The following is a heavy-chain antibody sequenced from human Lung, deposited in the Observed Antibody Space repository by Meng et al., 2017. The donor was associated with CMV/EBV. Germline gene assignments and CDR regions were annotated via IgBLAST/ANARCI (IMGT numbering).Heavy chain of an antibody. D-gene: IGHD6-19*01. CDR2: IYQDGVEK. V-gene: IGHV3-7*01. Sequence: GESLKISCAASGFSFSSSWMSWVRRAPGKGLEWVANIYQDGVEKYYVESVRGRFTISRVNAKNSLYLQMNSLRAEDTAVYFCAKEIDPAVAGNQGYFDYWXQGAXVTVDS. J-gene: IGHJ4*02. CDR3: AKEIDPAVAGNQGYFDY. CDR1: GFSFSSSW.